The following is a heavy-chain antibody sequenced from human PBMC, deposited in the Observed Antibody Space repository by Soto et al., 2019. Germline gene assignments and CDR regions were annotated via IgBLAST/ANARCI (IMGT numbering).Heavy chain of an antibody. Sequence: GGSLRLSCAVSGFTFSSFAMSWVRQAPGKGLEWVSTLSGSGGTTNYADSAKGRFTISRDNSKNTVYLQMNSLSAEDTAIYYYARYCCSTSCQIRYGMDVWGQGTTVTVSS. D-gene: IGHD2-2*01. V-gene: IGHV3-23*01. CDR1: GFTFSSFA. CDR3: ARYCCSTSCQIRYGMDV. J-gene: IGHJ6*02. CDR2: LSGSGGTT.